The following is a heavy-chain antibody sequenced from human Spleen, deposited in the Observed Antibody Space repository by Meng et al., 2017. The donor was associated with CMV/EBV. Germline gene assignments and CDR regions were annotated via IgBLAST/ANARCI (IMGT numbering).Heavy chain of an antibody. Sequence: FTNFYMHLVRQAPGQGLEWMGMINPSGGFIGYAQKFQGRITVTWETSTSTVYMELSSLRSEDTAVYYCARDPGNTVVIPSALGYFDYWGQGTLVTVSS. D-gene: IGHD2-2*01. CDR1: FTNFY. V-gene: IGHV1-46*01. CDR2: INPSGGFI. J-gene: IGHJ4*01. CDR3: ARDPGNTVVIPSALGYFDY.